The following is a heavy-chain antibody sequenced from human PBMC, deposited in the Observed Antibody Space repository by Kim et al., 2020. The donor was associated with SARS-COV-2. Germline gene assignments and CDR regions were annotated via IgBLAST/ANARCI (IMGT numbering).Heavy chain of an antibody. CDR1: GGSFSGYY. D-gene: IGHD6-13*01. CDR2: INHSGST. Sequence: SETLSLTCAVYGGSFSGYYWSWIRQPPGKGLEWIGEINHSGSTNYNPSLKSRVTISVDTSKNQFSLKLSSVTAADTAVYYCARAYSSSWQPTSIFDYWG. CDR3: ARAYSSSWQPTSIFDY. V-gene: IGHV4-34*01. J-gene: IGHJ4*01.